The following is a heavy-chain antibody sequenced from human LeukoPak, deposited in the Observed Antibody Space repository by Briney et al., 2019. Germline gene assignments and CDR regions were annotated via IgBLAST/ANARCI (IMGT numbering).Heavy chain of an antibody. J-gene: IGHJ4*02. CDR1: GFTFSSYS. V-gene: IGHV3-30*02. CDR2: IRYDGSNK. CDR3: AKANKVLTATHIDS. D-gene: IGHD1-14*01. Sequence: GGSLRLSCAASGFTFSSYSMNWVRQAPGKGLEWVAFIRYDGSNKYYTDSVKGRFTISRDNSKNTLYLQMNSLRAEDTAIYYCAKANKVLTATHIDSWGQGTLVTVSS.